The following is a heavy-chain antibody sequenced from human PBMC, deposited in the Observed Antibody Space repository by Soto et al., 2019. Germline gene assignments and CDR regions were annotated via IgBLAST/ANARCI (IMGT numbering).Heavy chain of an antibody. V-gene: IGHV4-30-4*01. Sequence: PSETLSRTCTVSGGSFSSDNYYWSWIRQPPGKGLDWIGYIYYSGSTYYNPSLKSRVTISVDTSKNQFSLKLSSVTAADTAVYYCARDGTGYYYGMDVWGQGTTVTVSS. J-gene: IGHJ6*02. CDR1: GGSFSSDNYY. D-gene: IGHD3-9*01. CDR3: ARDGTGYYYGMDV. CDR2: IYYSGST.